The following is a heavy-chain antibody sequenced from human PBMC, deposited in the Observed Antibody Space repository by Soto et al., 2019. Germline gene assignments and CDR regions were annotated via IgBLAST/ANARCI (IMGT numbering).Heavy chain of an antibody. CDR2: MSQSGGT. J-gene: IGHJ3*02. CDR1: GGSVNSGNYY. CDR3: ARVERGTATTVVDAFDI. V-gene: IGHV4-34*01. D-gene: IGHD1-1*01. Sequence: QVQLQQWGAGLLKPSETLSLTCAVYGGSVNSGNYYWSWIRQPPGKGLEWIGEMSQSGGTHFNPSLKGRVNKSVDTSKNQFSLKMSSATAAGPAIYYCARVERGTATTVVDAFDIWGPGTLVTVSS.